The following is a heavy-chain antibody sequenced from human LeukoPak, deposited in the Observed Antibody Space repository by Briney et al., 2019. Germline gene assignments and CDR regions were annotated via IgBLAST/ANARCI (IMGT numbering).Heavy chain of an antibody. D-gene: IGHD6-13*01. CDR2: IYHSGST. J-gene: IGHJ4*02. V-gene: IGHV4-4*02. CDR1: GGSISSSNW. Sequence: PSETLSLTCAVSGGSISSSNWWSWVRQPPGKGLEWIGEIYHSGSTNYNPSLKSRVTISVDKSKNQFSLKLSSVTAADTAVYYCARDLGQQLVLCYYWGQGTLVTVSS. CDR3: ARDLGQQLVLCYY.